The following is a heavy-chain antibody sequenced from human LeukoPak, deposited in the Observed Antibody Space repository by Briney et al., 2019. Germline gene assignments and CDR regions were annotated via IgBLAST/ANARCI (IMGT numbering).Heavy chain of an antibody. CDR2: IIPIFGTA. V-gene: IGHV1-69*13. CDR1: GGTFSSYA. Sequence: ASVKVSCKASGGTFSSYAISWVRQAPGQGLEWMGGIIPIFGTANYAQKFQGRVTITADESTSTAYMELSSLGSEDTAVYYCAREYTVTTTNDAFDIWGQGTMVTVSS. CDR3: AREYTVTTTNDAFDI. D-gene: IGHD4-17*01. J-gene: IGHJ3*02.